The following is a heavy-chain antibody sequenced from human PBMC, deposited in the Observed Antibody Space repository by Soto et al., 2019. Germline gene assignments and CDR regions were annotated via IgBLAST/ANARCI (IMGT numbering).Heavy chain of an antibody. CDR2: IFSNDEN. V-gene: IGHV2-26*01. CDR3: ARSQSSSWYLLAWFDP. D-gene: IGHD6-13*01. Sequence: CGPPLVNTTGTLALTCTVSGFSLSNARMGVSWMRKPPGKALEWLAHIFSNDENSYSTSLKSRLTISKDTSKSQVVLTMTNMDPVDTATYYCARSQSSSWYLLAWFDPWGQGTMFTVSS. J-gene: IGHJ5*02. CDR1: GFSLSNARMG.